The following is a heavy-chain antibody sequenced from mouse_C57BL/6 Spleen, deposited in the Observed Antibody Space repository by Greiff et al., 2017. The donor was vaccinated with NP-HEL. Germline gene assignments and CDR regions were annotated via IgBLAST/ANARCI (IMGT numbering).Heavy chain of an antibody. Sequence: VQLQQSGAELVRPGSSVKLSCKASGYTFTSYWMDWVKQRPGQGLEWIGNIYPSDSETHYNQKFKNKATLTVDKSSSTAYMQLSSLTSEDSAVYYCAGQNGNWDLDVWGQGTTVTVSS. J-gene: IGHJ1*01. CDR3: AGQNGNWDLDV. V-gene: IGHV1-61*01. CDR1: GYTFTSYW. CDR2: IYPSDSET.